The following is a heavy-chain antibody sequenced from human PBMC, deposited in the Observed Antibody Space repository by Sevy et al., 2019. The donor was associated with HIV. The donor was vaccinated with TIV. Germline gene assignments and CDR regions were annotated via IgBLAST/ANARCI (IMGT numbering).Heavy chain of an antibody. D-gene: IGHD3-22*01. Sequence: GGSLRLSCAASGFTFSTYTMNWVRQAPGKGLEWVSSISFGSNYIYYADSVKGRFTISRDNAENSLFLQMNSLRAEDTAVYYCASLPNNYYDSSGSSGDDAFDIWGQGTMVTVSS. CDR3: ASLPNNYYDSSGSSGDDAFDI. V-gene: IGHV3-21*01. CDR2: ISFGSNYI. CDR1: GFTFSTYT. J-gene: IGHJ3*02.